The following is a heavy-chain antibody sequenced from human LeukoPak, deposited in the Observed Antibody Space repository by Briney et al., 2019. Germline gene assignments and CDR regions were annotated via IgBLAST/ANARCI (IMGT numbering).Heavy chain of an antibody. CDR1: GFTVSGNY. J-gene: IGHJ4*02. CDR2: MFNHGSP. D-gene: IGHD3-22*01. Sequence: GGSLRLSCAASGFTVSGNYMSWVRQAPGKGLECVSVMFNHGSPYYADSVKGRFTISRDTSKSSLYLQMNSLRAEDTAVYYCAGAPYYYHGSEEYALWDYWGQGTLVTVSS. CDR3: AGAPYYYHGSEEYALWDY. V-gene: IGHV3-66*01.